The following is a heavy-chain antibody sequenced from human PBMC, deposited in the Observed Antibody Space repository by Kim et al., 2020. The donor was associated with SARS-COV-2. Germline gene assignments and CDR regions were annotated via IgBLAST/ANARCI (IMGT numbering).Heavy chain of an antibody. V-gene: IGHV1-2*06. CDR1: GYTFIDYY. D-gene: IGHD6-19*01. CDR2: INPNNGDT. CDR3: ARETSSFTSGWYDAMDI. J-gene: IGHJ3*02. Sequence: ASVKVSCKASGYTFIDYYMHCVRQAPGQGLEWMGRINPNNGDTEYAQKFQGRVTMTRDTSITTAYMELTRLRSDDTAVYYCARETSSFTSGWYDAMDIWGRGTMVTVSS.